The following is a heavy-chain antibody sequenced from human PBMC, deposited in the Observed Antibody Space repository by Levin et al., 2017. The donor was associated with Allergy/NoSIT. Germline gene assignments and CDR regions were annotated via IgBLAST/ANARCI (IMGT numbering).Heavy chain of an antibody. CDR1: GFTFSSYW. D-gene: IGHD3-10*01. V-gene: IGHV3-74*01. CDR3: ARAGTSYYYGSGEFDY. CDR2: INSDGSST. Sequence: GESLKISCAASGFTFSSYWMHWVRQAPGKGLVWVSRINSDGSSTSYADSVKGRFTISRDNAKNTLYLQMNSLRAEDTAVYYCARAGTSYYYGSGEFDYWGQGTLVTVSS. J-gene: IGHJ4*02.